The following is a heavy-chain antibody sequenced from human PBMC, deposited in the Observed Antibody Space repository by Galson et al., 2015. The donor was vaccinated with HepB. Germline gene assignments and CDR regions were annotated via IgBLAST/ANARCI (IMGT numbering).Heavy chain of an antibody. Sequence: SLRLSCAASGFTFSSYWMHWVRQVPGKGLVWVSRMHSDGSSANYADSVKGRFTISRDNAKNTLYLQMNSLRDEDTAVYYCARAPRATGAFDYWGQGTLVTVSS. J-gene: IGHJ4*02. D-gene: IGHD1-1*01. CDR2: MHSDGSSA. CDR3: ARAPRATGAFDY. CDR1: GFTFSSYW. V-gene: IGHV3-74*01.